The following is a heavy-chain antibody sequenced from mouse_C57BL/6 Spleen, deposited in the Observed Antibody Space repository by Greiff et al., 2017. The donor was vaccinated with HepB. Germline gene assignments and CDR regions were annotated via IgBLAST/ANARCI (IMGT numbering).Heavy chain of an antibody. Sequence: LVESGPELVKPGASVKISCKASGYAFSSSWMNWVKQRPGKGLEWIGRIYPGDGDTNYNGKFKGKATLTADKSSSTAYMQLSSLTSEDSAVYFCARGLLRSRGDFDVWGTGTTVTVSS. CDR2: IYPGDGDT. J-gene: IGHJ1*03. CDR3: ARGLLRSRGDFDV. D-gene: IGHD1-1*01. V-gene: IGHV1-82*01. CDR1: GYAFSSSW.